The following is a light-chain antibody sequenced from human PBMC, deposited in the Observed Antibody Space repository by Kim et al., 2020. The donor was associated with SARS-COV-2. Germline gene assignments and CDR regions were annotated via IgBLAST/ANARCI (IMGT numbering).Light chain of an antibody. V-gene: IGKV3-15*01. CDR3: QQYNNWPPFT. CDR2: GAS. CDR1: QSVSSY. Sequence: PRERATLACRASQSVSSYLAWYQQKPGQAPRLLIYGASTRATGIPARFSGSGSGTEFTLTISSLQSEDFAVYYCQQYNNWPPFTFGPGTKVDIK. J-gene: IGKJ3*01.